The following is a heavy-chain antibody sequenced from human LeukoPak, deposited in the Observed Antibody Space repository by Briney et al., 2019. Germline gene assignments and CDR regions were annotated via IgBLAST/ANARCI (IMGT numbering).Heavy chain of an antibody. V-gene: IGHV1-69*04. CDR2: IIPILGIA. J-gene: IGHJ4*02. Sequence: GASVKVSCEASGGTFSSYAISWVRQAPGQGLEWMGRIIPILGIANYAQKFQGRVTITADKSTSTAYMELSSLRSEDTAVYYCAREAHDSSGYYDYWGQGTLVTVSS. CDR1: GGTFSSYA. D-gene: IGHD3-22*01. CDR3: AREAHDSSGYYDY.